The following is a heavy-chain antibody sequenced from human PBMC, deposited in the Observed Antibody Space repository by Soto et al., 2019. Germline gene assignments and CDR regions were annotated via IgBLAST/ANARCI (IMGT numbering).Heavy chain of an antibody. CDR2: ISGSGGST. D-gene: IGHD6-13*01. CDR3: AKVTKRAAAGRYEYYKYGMDV. J-gene: IGHJ6*02. CDR1: GFAFSTYA. V-gene: IGHV3-23*01. Sequence: GGSLRLSCAASGFAFSTYAMTWVRQAPGKGLEWVSVISGSGGSTYYAASVKGRFTISRDNSKNTLFLQMNGLRAEDTAVYYCAKVTKRAAAGRYEYYKYGMDVWGQGTTVTVSS.